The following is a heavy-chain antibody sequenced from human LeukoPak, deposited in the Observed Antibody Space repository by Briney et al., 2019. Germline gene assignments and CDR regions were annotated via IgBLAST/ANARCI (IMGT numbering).Heavy chain of an antibody. D-gene: IGHD3-10*01. CDR3: ARDDYYGSGSYWGAFDI. J-gene: IGHJ3*02. CDR1: GFTFSFFS. CDR2: ISSSGDYK. V-gene: IGHV3-21*01. Sequence: GGSLRLSCAASGFTFSFFSMNWVRQAPGKGLEWVSFISSSGDYKYYADSVKGRFTISRDNAKNSLYLQMNSLRAEDTAMYYCARDDYYGSGSYWGAFDIWGQGTMVTVSS.